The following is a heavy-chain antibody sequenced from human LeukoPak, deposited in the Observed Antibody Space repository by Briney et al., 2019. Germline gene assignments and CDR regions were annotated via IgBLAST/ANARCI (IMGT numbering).Heavy chain of an antibody. D-gene: IGHD1-26*01. CDR1: GFTFSTYW. Sequence: GGSLRLSCAASGFTFSTYWMSWARQAPGEGLEWVANIQEDGSEKYYVDSVKGRFTISRDNARKSLYLQMNSLRAEDTAVYYCARKYSGSYDYWGQGTLVTVSS. CDR3: ARKYSGSYDY. CDR2: IQEDGSEK. V-gene: IGHV3-7*03. J-gene: IGHJ4*02.